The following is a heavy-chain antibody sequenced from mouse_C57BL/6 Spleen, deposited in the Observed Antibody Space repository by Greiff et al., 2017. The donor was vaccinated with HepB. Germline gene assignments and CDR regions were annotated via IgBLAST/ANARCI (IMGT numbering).Heavy chain of an antibody. CDR2: IDPETGGT. D-gene: IGHD1-1*01. CDR3: LRSYWYFDV. V-gene: IGHV1-15*01. Sequence: VKLMESGAELVRPGASVTLSCKASGYTFTDYEMHWVKQTPVHGLEWIGAIDPETGGTAYNQKFKGKAILTADKSSSTAYMELRSLTSEDSAVYYLLRSYWYFDVWGTGTTVTVSS. CDR1: GYTFTDYE. J-gene: IGHJ1*03.